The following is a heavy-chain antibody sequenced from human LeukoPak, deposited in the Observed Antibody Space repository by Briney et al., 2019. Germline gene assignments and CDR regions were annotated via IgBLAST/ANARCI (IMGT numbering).Heavy chain of an antibody. CDR3: ARALASIAARREGDYYYYMDV. J-gene: IGHJ6*03. CDR2: ICSSSSYI. Sequence: PGGSLRLSCAASGFTFSSYSMNWVRQAPGKGLEWVSSICSSSSYIYYADSAKGRFTISRDNAKNSLYLQMNSLRAEDTAVYYCARALASIAARREGDYYYYMDVWGKGTTVTVSS. D-gene: IGHD6-6*01. V-gene: IGHV3-21*01. CDR1: GFTFSSYS.